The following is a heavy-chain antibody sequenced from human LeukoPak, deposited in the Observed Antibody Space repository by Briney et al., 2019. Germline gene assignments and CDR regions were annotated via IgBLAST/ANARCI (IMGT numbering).Heavy chain of an antibody. CDR2: IYYSGST. D-gene: IGHD4-17*01. V-gene: IGHV4-59*01. J-gene: IGHJ6*02. CDR1: GVSISGSY. Sequence: SETLSLTCTVSGVSISGSYWSWIRQPPGKGLEWIGYIYYSGSTNYNPSLKSRVTISVDTSKNQFSLKLSSVTAADTAVYYCAREGATVTTYSSYGMDVWGQGTTVTVSS. CDR3: AREGATVTTYSSYGMDV.